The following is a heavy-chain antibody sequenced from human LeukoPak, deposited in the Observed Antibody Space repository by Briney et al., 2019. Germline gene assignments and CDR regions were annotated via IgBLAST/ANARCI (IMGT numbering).Heavy chain of an antibody. CDR1: GGSISSYY. V-gene: IGHV4-4*09. CDR2: IYTSGST. Sequence: SETLSLTCTVSGGSISSYYWSWIRQPPGKGLEWIGYIYTSGSTNYSPSLKSRVTISVDTSKNQFSLKLSSVTAADTAVYYCARILAYCGGDCHDAFDIWGQGTMVTVSS. J-gene: IGHJ3*02. CDR3: ARILAYCGGDCHDAFDI. D-gene: IGHD2-21*02.